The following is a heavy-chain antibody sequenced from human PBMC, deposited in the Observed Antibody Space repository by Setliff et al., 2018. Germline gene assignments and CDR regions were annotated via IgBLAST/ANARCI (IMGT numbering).Heavy chain of an antibody. V-gene: IGHV1-24*01. D-gene: IGHD3-10*01. CDR1: GYSFGNYG. CDR3: ATDQERFGELFDY. Sequence: ASVKVSCKASGYSFGNYGMHWVRQAPGKGLEWMGGFDPEDGETIYAQKFQGRVTMTEDTSTDTAYMELSSLRSEDTAVYYCATDQERFGELFDYWGQGTLVTVSS. J-gene: IGHJ4*02. CDR2: FDPEDGET.